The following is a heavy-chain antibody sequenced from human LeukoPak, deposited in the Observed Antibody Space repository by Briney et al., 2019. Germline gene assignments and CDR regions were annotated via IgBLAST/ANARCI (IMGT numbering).Heavy chain of an antibody. J-gene: IGHJ3*02. CDR1: GGSISSYY. D-gene: IGHD3-22*01. CDR2: IYYSGST. CDR3: ARGYYGSSGHSDAFDI. V-gene: IGHV4-59*12. Sequence: SETLSLTCTVSGGSISSYYWSWIRQPPGKGLEWIGYIYYSGSTNYNPSLKSRVTISVDTSKNQFSLKLSSVTAADTAVYYCARGYYGSSGHSDAFDIWGQGTMVTVSS.